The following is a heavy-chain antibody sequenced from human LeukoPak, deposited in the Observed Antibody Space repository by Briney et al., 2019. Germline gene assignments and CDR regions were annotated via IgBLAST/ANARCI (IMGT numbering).Heavy chain of an antibody. D-gene: IGHD6-13*01. J-gene: IGHJ4*02. V-gene: IGHV3-33*06. CDR2: VWNDGSNQ. CDR1: GFTFSNFG. Sequence: QPGRSLRLSCAASGFTFSNFGMHWVRQAPGRGLEWVAVVWNDGSNQYYVDSVKGRFTISRDNSRNMLYLQMNSLRAEDTAVYYCVKEAVRAAGSYFDHWGQGTLVTVSS. CDR3: VKEAVRAAGSYFDH.